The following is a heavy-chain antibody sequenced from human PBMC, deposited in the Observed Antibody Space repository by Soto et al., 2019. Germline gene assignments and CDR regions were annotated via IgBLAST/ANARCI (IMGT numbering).Heavy chain of an antibody. Sequence: TSETLSLTCTVSGGSISSYYWSWIRQPPGKGLEWIGYIYYSGSTNYNPSLKSRVTISVDTSKNQFSLKLSSVTAADTAVYYCAGTYYDFWSGYYPDPDFDYWGQGTLVTVSS. CDR1: GGSISSYY. J-gene: IGHJ4*02. CDR3: AGTYYDFWSGYYPDPDFDY. D-gene: IGHD3-3*01. V-gene: IGHV4-59*01. CDR2: IYYSGST.